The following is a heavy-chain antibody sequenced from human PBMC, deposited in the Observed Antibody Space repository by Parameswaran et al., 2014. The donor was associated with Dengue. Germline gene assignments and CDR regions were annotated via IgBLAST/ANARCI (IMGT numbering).Heavy chain of an antibody. V-gene: IGHV5-51*02. D-gene: IGHD3-16*01. CDR3: ARVHYGMADV. Sequence: VRQMPGKGLEWMGIIYPGGSNTRYSPSFEGQVTISVDKSIGTAYLQWSSLRASDTAVYYCARVHYGMADVWGQGTTVTVSS. J-gene: IGHJ6*02. CDR2: IYPGGSNT.